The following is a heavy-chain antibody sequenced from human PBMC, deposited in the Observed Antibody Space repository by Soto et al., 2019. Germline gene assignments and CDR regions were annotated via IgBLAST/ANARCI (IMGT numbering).Heavy chain of an antibody. V-gene: IGHV4-4*02. CDR2: IYHSGST. D-gene: IGHD6-13*01. CDR1: GGSISSSNW. CDR3: ARNDRSSSWYDWFDP. J-gene: IGHJ5*02. Sequence: SETLSLTCAVSGGSISSSNWWSWVRQPPGKGLEWIGEIYHSGSTNYNPSLKSRVTISVDKSKNQFSLKLSSVTAADTAVHYCARNDRSSSWYDWFDPWGQGTLVTVSS.